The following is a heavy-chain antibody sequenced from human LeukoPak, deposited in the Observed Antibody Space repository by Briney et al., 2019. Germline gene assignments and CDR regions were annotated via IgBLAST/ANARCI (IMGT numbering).Heavy chain of an antibody. J-gene: IGHJ6*03. Sequence: GGSLRLSCAASGFTFSSYWMGWVRPAPGEGLEWVANIKQDGSEKYYVATVNDRFTISRENAKSPLYLQMNSLIAEDTAVYYWARADSSIGARLSRPSIFHYYYYMDVWGKGTTVTVS. CDR3: ARADSSIGARLSRPSIFHYYYYMDV. CDR1: GFTFSSYW. V-gene: IGHV3-7*01. CDR2: IKQDGSEK. D-gene: IGHD6-6*01.